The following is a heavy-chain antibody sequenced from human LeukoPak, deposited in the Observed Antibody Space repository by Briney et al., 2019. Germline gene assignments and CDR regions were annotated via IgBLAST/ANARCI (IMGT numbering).Heavy chain of an antibody. D-gene: IGHD3-3*01. V-gene: IGHV4-59*01. CDR3: ARVLYDFWSGYPSYYYYYMDV. CDR1: GGSISSYY. J-gene: IGHJ6*03. CDR2: IYYSGST. Sequence: PSETLSLTCTVSGGSISSYYWSWIRQPAGKGLEWIGYIYYSGSTNYNPSLKSRVTISVDTSKNQFSLKLSSVTAADTAVYYCARVLYDFWSGYPSYYYYYMDVWGKGTTVTVSS.